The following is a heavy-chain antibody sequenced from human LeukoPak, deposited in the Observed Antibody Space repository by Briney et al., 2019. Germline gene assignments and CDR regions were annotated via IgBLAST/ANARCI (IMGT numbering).Heavy chain of an antibody. Sequence: GGSLRLSCAAAGFTFSNCWMHWVRQAPGKGLVWVSRIKSDGRTNYADSVKGRFTISRDNAKNTVSLQMNSLRAEDTGVYYCARAPSEIGGYYPEYFRHWGQGTLVTVSS. V-gene: IGHV3-74*01. D-gene: IGHD3-22*01. CDR1: GFTFSNCW. CDR3: ARAPSEIGGYYPEYFRH. J-gene: IGHJ1*01. CDR2: IKSDGRT.